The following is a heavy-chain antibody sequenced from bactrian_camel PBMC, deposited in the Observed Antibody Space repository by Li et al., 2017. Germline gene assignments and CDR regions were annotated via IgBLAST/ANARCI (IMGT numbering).Heavy chain of an antibody. D-gene: IGHD1*01. CDR1: ASRYCM. CDR3: AANSVWRGCAQARGATEFED. CDR2: INGAGIT. V-gene: IGHV3S53*01. J-gene: IGHJ4*01. Sequence: HVQLVESGGGSVQPGGSLRLSCVASASRYCMGWFRQAPGEEREGVATINGAGITSYSDSVKGRFTIGKDNANTLYLQMDNLKPEDTAMYYCAANSVWRGCAQARGATEFEDRGQGTQVTVS.